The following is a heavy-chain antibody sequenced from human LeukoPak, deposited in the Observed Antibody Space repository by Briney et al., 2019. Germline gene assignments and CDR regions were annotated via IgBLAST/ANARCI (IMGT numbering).Heavy chain of an antibody. V-gene: IGHV3-30*01. CDR3: ARDLGYCTSTSCSNGFDP. D-gene: IGHD2-2*01. J-gene: IGHJ5*02. CDR2: ISYDGSNK. CDR1: GLTFSSSA. Sequence: PGGSLRLSCAASGLTFSSSAMHWVRQAPGKGLEWVAVISYDGSNKYHADSVKGRFTISRDNSDNTLYLQMNSLRAEDTAVYYCARDLGYCTSTSCSNGFDPWGQGTLVTVSS.